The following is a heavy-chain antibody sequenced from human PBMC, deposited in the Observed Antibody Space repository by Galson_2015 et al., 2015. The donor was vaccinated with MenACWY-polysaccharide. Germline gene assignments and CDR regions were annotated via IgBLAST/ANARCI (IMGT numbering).Heavy chain of an antibody. CDR1: GFTFSSYA. CDR3: ASPGLSPRRASDVDF. V-gene: IGHV3-23*01. CDR2: VTASGAIT. Sequence: SLRLSCAASGFTFSSYAMSWVRQAPGKGLEWVSTVTASGAITYYADSVKGRFTISGDNSKNTLYLQMNSLRAADTAVYYCASPGLSPRRASDVDFWGQGTLVTVSS. D-gene: IGHD2-2*01. J-gene: IGHJ4*02.